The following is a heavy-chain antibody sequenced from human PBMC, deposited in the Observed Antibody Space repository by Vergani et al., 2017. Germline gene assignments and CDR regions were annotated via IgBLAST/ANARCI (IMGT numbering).Heavy chain of an antibody. CDR2: IYYSGST. J-gene: IGHJ4*02. V-gene: IGHV4-59*01. CDR3: AGGGGYGNPIDY. Sequence: QVQLQESGPGLVKPSETLSLTCTVSGGSISSYYWSWIRQPPGKGLEWIGYIYYSGSTNYNPSLKSRVTITVDTSKNHFSLKLSSVTAADTAVYYCAGGGGYGNPIDYWGQGTLVTVSS. CDR1: GGSISSYY. D-gene: IGHD5-18*01.